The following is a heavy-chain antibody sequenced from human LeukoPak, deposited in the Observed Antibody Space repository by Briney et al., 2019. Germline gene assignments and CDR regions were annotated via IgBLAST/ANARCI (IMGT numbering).Heavy chain of an antibody. J-gene: IGHJ5*02. Sequence: GGSLRLSCAAYGFTLCSYSMNWVRQAPGKGLEWVSSISSSSSYIYYADSVKGRFTISRDNAKNSLYLQMNSLRAEDTAVYYCARIPRIPYYDSSGYYGPWGQGTLVTVSS. V-gene: IGHV3-21*01. CDR1: GFTLCSYS. D-gene: IGHD3-22*01. CDR2: ISSSSSYI. CDR3: ARIPRIPYYDSSGYYGP.